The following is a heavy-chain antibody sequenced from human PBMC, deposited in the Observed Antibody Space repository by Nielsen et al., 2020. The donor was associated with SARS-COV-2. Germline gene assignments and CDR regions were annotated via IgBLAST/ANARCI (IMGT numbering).Heavy chain of an antibody. J-gene: IGHJ6*02. CDR2: IKQDGSEK. CDR3: ATQAAVAVGGIYYGMDV. Sequence: GESLKISCAASGFTFSSYWMSWVRQAPGKGLEWVANIKQDGSEKYYVDSVKGRFTISRDNAKNSLYLQMNSLRAEDTAVYYWATQAAVAVGGIYYGMDVWGQGTTVTVSS. CDR1: GFTFSSYW. V-gene: IGHV3-7*03. D-gene: IGHD6-19*01.